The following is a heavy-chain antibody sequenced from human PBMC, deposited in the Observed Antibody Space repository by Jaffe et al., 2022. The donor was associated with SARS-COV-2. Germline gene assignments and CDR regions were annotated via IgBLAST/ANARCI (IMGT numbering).Heavy chain of an antibody. CDR2: IWYAGGNE. D-gene: IGHD1-26*01. CDR3: ARKKYSGSYRGIFDF. J-gene: IGHJ4*02. CDR1: GFSFNTHA. Sequence: QVQLEESGGGVVQPGKSLRLSCVASGFSFNTHAMHWVRQAPGKGLEWVAVIWYAGGNEEYADSVKGRFTISRDNSKNTLYLQMNSLRAEDTAVYYCARKKYSGSYRGIFDFWGQGTLVTVSS. V-gene: IGHV3-33*01.